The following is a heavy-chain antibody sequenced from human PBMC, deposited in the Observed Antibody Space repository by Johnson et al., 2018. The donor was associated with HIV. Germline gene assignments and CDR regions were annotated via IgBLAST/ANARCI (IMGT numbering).Heavy chain of an antibody. V-gene: IGHV3-30*04. D-gene: IGHD4-11*01. Sequence: QVQLVESGGGVVQPERSLRLSCAASGFTFSSYAMHWVRQAPGKGLEWVALISYDGTKKYSAGSVKGRFTISRDNSKNTLYLQMNNLRLGDTAVYYCARSVHDYSDYLWGRDAFDIWGQGTMVIVSS. CDR2: ISYDGTKK. J-gene: IGHJ3*02. CDR3: ARSVHDYSDYLWGRDAFDI. CDR1: GFTFSSYA.